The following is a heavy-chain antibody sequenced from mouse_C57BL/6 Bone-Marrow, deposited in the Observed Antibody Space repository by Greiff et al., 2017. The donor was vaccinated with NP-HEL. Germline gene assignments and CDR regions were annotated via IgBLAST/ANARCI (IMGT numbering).Heavy chain of an antibody. CDR1: GYTFTSYL. Sequence: QVQLQQPGAELVKPGASVKLSCKASGYTFTSYLMHWVKQRPGRGLEWIGRIDPNSGGTKYNEKFKSKATLNVDKPSSTAYMQLNSLTSEDTAVYYRARYYNGGSSFDYGGQGTTLTDSS. D-gene: IGHD1-1*01. CDR2: IDPNSGGT. CDR3: ARYYNGGSSFDY. V-gene: IGHV1-72*01. J-gene: IGHJ2*01.